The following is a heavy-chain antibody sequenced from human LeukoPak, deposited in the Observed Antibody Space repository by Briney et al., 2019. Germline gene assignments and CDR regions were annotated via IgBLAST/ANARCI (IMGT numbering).Heavy chain of an antibody. Sequence: SETLSLTCTVSGDSFSRNTYSWGWIRQPPGKGLEWIGSIYYTGRTFYNPSLKSRVTISVDTSKNQFSLKLSSVTAADTAVYYCARRGTMGGSFVGAFDIWGQGTMVTVSS. CDR2: IYYTGRT. CDR1: GDSFSRNTYS. D-gene: IGHD1-26*01. CDR3: ARRGTMGGSFVGAFDI. V-gene: IGHV4-39*01. J-gene: IGHJ3*02.